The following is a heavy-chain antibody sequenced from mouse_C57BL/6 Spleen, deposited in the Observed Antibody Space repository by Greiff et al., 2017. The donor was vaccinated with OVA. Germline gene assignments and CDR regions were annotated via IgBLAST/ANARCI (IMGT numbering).Heavy chain of an antibody. V-gene: IGHV5-17*01. J-gene: IGHJ4*01. Sequence: EVKLVESGGGLVKPGGSLKLSCAASGFTFSDYGMHWVRQAPEKGLEWVAYISSGSSTIYYADTVKGRFTISRDNAKNTLFLQMTSLRSEDTAMYYCATQATTHYYAMDYWGQGTSVTVSS. CDR1: GFTFSDYG. CDR2: ISSGSSTI. D-gene: IGHD3-2*02. CDR3: ATQATTHYYAMDY.